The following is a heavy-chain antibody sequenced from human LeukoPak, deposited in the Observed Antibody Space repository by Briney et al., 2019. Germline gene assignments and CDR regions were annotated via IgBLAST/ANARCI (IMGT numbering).Heavy chain of an antibody. Sequence: GGSLRLSCAASGFTFSSYAMHWVRQAPGKGLEWVAVISYDGSNKYYADSVKGRFTISRDNSKNTLYLQMNSLRSEDTAVYYCARGFAAYGSGSYYEEDYWGQGTLVTVSS. CDR1: GFTFSSYA. D-gene: IGHD3-10*01. J-gene: IGHJ4*02. CDR3: ARGFAAYGSGSYYEEDY. CDR2: ISYDGSNK. V-gene: IGHV3-30*04.